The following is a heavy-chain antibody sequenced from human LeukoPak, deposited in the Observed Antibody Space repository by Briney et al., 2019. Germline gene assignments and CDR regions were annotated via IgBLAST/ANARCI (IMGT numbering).Heavy chain of an antibody. J-gene: IGHJ4*02. D-gene: IGHD3-10*01. Sequence: GGSLRLSCVGSELTFSAYVMSWVRQTPGKGLEWVSGISGNGANTDSADSVEGRFTISRDNSKDTLYLEMTNLRAEDAAVYYCVARNGYHYAFDYWGQGTQVVVSS. CDR3: VARNGYHYAFDY. V-gene: IGHV3-23*01. CDR2: ISGNGANT. CDR1: ELTFSAYV.